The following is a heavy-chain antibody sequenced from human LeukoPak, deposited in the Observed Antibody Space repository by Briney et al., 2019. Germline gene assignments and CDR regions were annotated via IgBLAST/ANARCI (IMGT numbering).Heavy chain of an antibody. Sequence: ASETLSLTCTVSSGSISSYYWSWIRQPPGKGLEWIGYIYYSGSTNYNPSLKSRVTISVDTSKNQFSLKLSSVTAADTAVYYCARDLMTTVTTGPLNGMDVWGQGTTVTVSS. CDR3: ARDLMTTVTTGPLNGMDV. V-gene: IGHV4-59*01. CDR1: SGSISSYY. J-gene: IGHJ6*02. D-gene: IGHD4-17*01. CDR2: IYYSGST.